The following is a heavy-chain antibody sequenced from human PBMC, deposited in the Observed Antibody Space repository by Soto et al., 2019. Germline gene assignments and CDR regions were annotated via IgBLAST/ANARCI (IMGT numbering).Heavy chain of an antibody. J-gene: IGHJ4*02. CDR3: ACPMKEYYFDY. CDR1: GFTFSSYG. V-gene: IGHV3-30*03. Sequence: HPGGSLRLSCAASGFTFSSYGMHWVRQAPGKGLEWVAVISYDGSNKYYADSVKGRFTISRDNSKNTLYLQMNSLRAEDTAVYYCACPMKEYYFDYWGQGTLVSVSS. CDR2: ISYDGSNK. D-gene: IGHD3-22*01.